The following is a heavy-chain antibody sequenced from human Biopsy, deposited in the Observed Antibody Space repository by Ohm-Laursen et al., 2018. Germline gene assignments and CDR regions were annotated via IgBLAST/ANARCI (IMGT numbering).Heavy chain of an antibody. CDR2: ISWNSGSI. Sequence: RSLRLSCSASGFTFQDHAMHWVRQAPGKGLEWVSGISWNSGSINYAVSVQGRFTISRDNAKNSLYLQMNSLRVEDTALYFCARLGELHGLWYFDFWGRELWSPSPQ. D-gene: IGHD2-21*01. J-gene: IGHJ4*02. V-gene: IGHV3-9*01. CDR1: GFTFQDHA. CDR3: ARLGELHGLWYFDF.